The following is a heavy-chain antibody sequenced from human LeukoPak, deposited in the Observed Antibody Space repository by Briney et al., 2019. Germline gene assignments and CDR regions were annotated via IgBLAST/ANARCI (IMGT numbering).Heavy chain of an antibody. J-gene: IGHJ6*03. CDR2: ISGSGGST. Sequence: GGSLRLSCAASGFTFSSYGMSWVRQAPGKGLEWVSAISGSGGSTYYADSVRGRFTISRDNSKNTLYLQMNSLRAEDTAVYYCARGSGSYDYYYYMDVWGKGTTVTISS. CDR1: GFTFSSYG. D-gene: IGHD3-10*01. CDR3: ARGSGSYDYYYYMDV. V-gene: IGHV3-23*01.